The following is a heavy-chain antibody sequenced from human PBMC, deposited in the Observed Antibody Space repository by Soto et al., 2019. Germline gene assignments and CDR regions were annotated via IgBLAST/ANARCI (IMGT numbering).Heavy chain of an antibody. CDR1: GGSINTATHS. V-gene: IGHV4-30-2*01. Sequence: QLQLQESGSGLVKPSQTLSLTCAVSGGSINTATHSWSWIRQPPGKGLEWIGYIYHSGSTYYNPSVKGRVTISIDKSNNQFSLRPSSVTAADTAVDYCARGGGVTTTGDDYWGQGILVTVSS. D-gene: IGHD4-4*01. CDR2: IYHSGST. CDR3: ARGGGVTTTGDDY. J-gene: IGHJ4*02.